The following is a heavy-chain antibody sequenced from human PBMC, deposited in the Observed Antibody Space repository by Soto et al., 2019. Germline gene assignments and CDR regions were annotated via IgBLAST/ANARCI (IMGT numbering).Heavy chain of an antibody. Sequence: QVQLQESGPGLVKPSETLSLTCTVSGGTISRYYWSWIRQPPGKGLEWIGYMYNTGSTVYNPSFKSRVTISVDTSKNQFSLKLHSVTAADTAVYYCARDLWGYCGTDCYPLDGWGQGTTVTVSS. CDR3: ARDLWGYCGTDCYPLDG. J-gene: IGHJ6*02. D-gene: IGHD2-21*02. CDR1: GGTISRYY. CDR2: MYNTGST. V-gene: IGHV4-59*01.